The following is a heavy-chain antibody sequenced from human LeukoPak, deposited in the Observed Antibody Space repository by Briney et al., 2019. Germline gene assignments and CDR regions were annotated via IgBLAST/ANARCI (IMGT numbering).Heavy chain of an antibody. CDR3: ARQEWLRLVYYYYYMDV. Sequence: SGGSLRLSCAASGFTFSSYWMSWVRQAPGKGLEWVANIKTDGSEKVYVDSLKGRFTTSRDNAKNSLYLQMNSLRAEDTAVYYCARQEWLRLVYYYYYMDVWGKGTTVTVSS. CDR2: IKTDGSEK. D-gene: IGHD5-12*01. CDR1: GFTFSSYW. J-gene: IGHJ6*03. V-gene: IGHV3-7*01.